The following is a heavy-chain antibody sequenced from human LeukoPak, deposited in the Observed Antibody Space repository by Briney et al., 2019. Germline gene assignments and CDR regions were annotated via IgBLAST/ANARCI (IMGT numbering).Heavy chain of an antibody. D-gene: IGHD3-9*01. CDR3: AANSDILSSGFGS. J-gene: IGHJ5*02. Sequence: PAQTLSLTCPVSGPSTSMGCYFWNWLLQLPGKGLECVGYIADSRITYYNPSLKGRITLSLDTYKNEFSLKLSSVTAADTAVYYCAANSDILSSGFGSWGRGTLVTVSS. CDR1: GPSTSMGCYF. CDR2: IADSRIT. V-gene: IGHV4-31*03.